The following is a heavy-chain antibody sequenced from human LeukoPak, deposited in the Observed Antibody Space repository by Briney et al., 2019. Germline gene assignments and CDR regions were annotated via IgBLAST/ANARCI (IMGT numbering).Heavy chain of an antibody. Sequence: GGSLRLSCAASGFTFSSYSMNWVRQAPGKGLEWVSSLSGSSGSTYYADSVKGRFTISRDNSKNTLYLQMNSLRAEDTAVYYCATGEGYWGQGILVTVSS. CDR1: GFTFSSYS. V-gene: IGHV3-23*01. D-gene: IGHD1-26*01. CDR2: LSGSSGST. J-gene: IGHJ4*02. CDR3: ATGEGY.